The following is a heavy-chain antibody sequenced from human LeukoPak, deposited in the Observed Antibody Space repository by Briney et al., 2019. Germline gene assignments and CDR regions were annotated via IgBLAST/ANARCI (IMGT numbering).Heavy chain of an antibody. Sequence: GGSLKLSCAASGFTFSGSAMHWVRQASGKGLEWAGRIRSKANSYATAYAASVKGRFTISRDDSKNTAYLQMNSLKTEDTAVYYCTRPYYYGSGSYYRFDYWGQGTLVTVSS. D-gene: IGHD3-10*01. CDR1: GFTFSGSA. CDR2: IRSKANSYAT. J-gene: IGHJ4*02. V-gene: IGHV3-73*01. CDR3: TRPYYYGSGSYYRFDY.